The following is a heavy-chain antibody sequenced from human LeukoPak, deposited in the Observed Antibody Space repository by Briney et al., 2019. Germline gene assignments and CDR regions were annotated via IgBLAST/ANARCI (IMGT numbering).Heavy chain of an antibody. D-gene: IGHD3-10*01. CDR2: ISGSGGST. V-gene: IGHV3-23*01. CDR3: AKDLSRFRGVPSWFDP. J-gene: IGHJ5*02. CDR1: GFTFSSYD. Sequence: LPGGSLRLSCAASGFTFSSYDMTWVRQAPGKGLEWVSAISGSGGSTYYADSVKGRFTISRDNSKNTLYLQMNSLRAEDTAVYYCAKDLSRFRGVPSWFDPWGQGTLVTVSS.